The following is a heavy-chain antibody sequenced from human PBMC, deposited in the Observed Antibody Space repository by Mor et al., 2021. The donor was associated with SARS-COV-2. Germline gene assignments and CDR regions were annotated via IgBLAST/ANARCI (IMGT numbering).Heavy chain of an antibody. CDR3: AKDRPRSMIVVVIRYFDY. Sequence: GGSTYYADSVNGPFTISRDNSKNTLYLQMNSLRAEDTAVYYCAKDRPRSMIVVVIRYFDYWGQGTLVTVSS. D-gene: IGHD3-22*01. V-gene: IGHV3-23*01. CDR2: GGST. J-gene: IGHJ4*02.